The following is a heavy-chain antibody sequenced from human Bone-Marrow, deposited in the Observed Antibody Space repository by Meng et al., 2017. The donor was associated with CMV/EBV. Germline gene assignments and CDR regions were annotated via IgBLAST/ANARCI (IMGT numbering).Heavy chain of an antibody. CDR1: GESFSGHY. CDR2: INDSGSA. D-gene: IGHD1/OR15-1a*01. J-gene: IGHJ4*02. V-gene: IGHV4-34*01. Sequence: SETLSLTCAVYGESFSGHYWSWVRQTPEKGLEWIGEINDSGSANHNPFLKSRVVVSADTSKNQFSLRLTSVTAADTAIYYCVRDKSSLGTPRRSFDSWGQGTLVTVSS. CDR3: VRDKSSLGTPRRSFDS.